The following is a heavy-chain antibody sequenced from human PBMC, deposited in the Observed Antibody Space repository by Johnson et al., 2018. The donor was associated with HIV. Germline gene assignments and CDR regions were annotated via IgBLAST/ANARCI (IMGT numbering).Heavy chain of an antibody. V-gene: IGHV3-33*08. CDR2: TRFDGSNK. CDR3: AREVDAFDM. CDR1: GFTFSSYG. J-gene: IGHJ3*02. Sequence: QVQLVESGGGVVQPGRSLRLSCAASGFTFSSYGMHWVRQTPGKGLEWVAFTRFDGSNKYYVDSVKGRFTISRDNAKNTLYLQMNSLRAEDTAVYYCAREVDAFDMWGQGTLVTVSS.